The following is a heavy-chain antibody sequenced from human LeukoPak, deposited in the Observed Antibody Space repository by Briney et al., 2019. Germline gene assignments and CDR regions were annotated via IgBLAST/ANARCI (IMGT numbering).Heavy chain of an antibody. J-gene: IGHJ5*02. CDR2: INQNGGEK. V-gene: IGHV3-7*05. D-gene: IGHD2-8*02. Sequence: PGGSLRLSCAASGFTFSSYWMSWVRQAPGKGLEWVANINQNGGEKYYVGSVKGRFTISRDNAKNSLYLQMNSLRAEDTAVYYCARVLTGATNWFDPWGQGTLVTVSS. CDR3: ARVLTGATNWFDP. CDR1: GFTFSSYW.